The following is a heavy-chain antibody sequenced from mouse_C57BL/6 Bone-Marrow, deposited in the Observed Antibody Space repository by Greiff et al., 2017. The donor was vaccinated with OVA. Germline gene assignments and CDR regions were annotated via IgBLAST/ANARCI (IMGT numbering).Heavy chain of an antibody. Sequence: EVQVVESGGDLVKPGGSLKLSCAASGFTFSSYGMSWVRQTPDKRLEWVATISSGGSYTYYPDSVKGRFTISRDNAKNTLYLQMSSLKSEDTAMYYCARRLYPFDYWGQGTTLTVSS. D-gene: IGHD2-12*01. CDR2: ISSGGSYT. CDR1: GFTFSSYG. J-gene: IGHJ2*01. V-gene: IGHV5-6*01. CDR3: ARRLYPFDY.